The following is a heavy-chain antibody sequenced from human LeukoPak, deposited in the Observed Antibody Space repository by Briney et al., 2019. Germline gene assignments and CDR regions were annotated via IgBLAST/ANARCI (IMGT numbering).Heavy chain of an antibody. CDR1: GGSISSSSYY. Sequence: SETLSLTCTVSGGSISSSSYYWGWIRQPPGKGLEWIVSIYYSASTYYNPSLKSRVTISVDTSKNQFSLKLSSVTAADTAVYYCARQVLTTAFDYWGQGTLVTVSS. D-gene: IGHD4/OR15-4a*01. CDR2: IYYSAST. V-gene: IGHV4-39*01. CDR3: ARQVLTTAFDY. J-gene: IGHJ4*02.